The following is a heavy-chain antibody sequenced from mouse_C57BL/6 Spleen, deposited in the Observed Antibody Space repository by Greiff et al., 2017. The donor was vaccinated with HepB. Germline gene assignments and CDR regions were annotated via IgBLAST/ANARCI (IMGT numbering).Heavy chain of an antibody. D-gene: IGHD4-1*01. Sequence: VQLQQPGAELVMPGASVKLSCKASGYTFTSYWMHWVKQRPGQGLEWIGEIDPSDSYTNYNQKFKGKSTLTVDKSSSTAYMQLSSLTSEDSAVYYCARSATGTGFDYWGQGTTLTVSS. V-gene: IGHV1-69*01. CDR3: ARSATGTGFDY. J-gene: IGHJ2*01. CDR1: GYTFTSYW. CDR2: IDPSDSYT.